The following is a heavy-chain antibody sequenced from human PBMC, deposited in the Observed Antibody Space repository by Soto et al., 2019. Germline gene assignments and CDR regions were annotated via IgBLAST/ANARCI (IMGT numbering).Heavy chain of an antibody. CDR1: GFTFSSYA. D-gene: IGHD2-15*01. V-gene: IGHV3-23*01. CDR3: ARDCSGGSCYPGMDV. CDR2: IGASGVST. J-gene: IGHJ6*02. Sequence: LRLSCAASGFTFSSYAMSWVRQAPGKGLEWVSVIGASGVSTYYADSVKGRFTISRDTSKNSVYLQINSLRAEDTAVYFCARDCSGGSCYPGMDVWGQGTTVTVSS.